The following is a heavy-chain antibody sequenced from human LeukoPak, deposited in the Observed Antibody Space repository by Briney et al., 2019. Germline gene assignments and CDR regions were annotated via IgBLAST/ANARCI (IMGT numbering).Heavy chain of an antibody. V-gene: IGHV3-74*01. Sequence: PGGSLRLSCAASGFTVSTNYMSWVRQTPGKGVVWVSRIDTDGSNTDYADSVKGRFTISRDNARNTLYLDMNSLRDEDTAIYYCARIRMTGFSWFDLWGQGTLVSVSS. CDR2: IDTDGSNT. CDR1: GFTVSTNY. J-gene: IGHJ5*02. D-gene: IGHD1-14*01. CDR3: ARIRMTGFSWFDL.